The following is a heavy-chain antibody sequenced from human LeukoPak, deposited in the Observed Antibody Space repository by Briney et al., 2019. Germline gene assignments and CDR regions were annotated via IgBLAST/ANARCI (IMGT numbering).Heavy chain of an antibody. CDR3: AREVAAADYNWFDP. J-gene: IGHJ5*02. Sequence: PGGSLRLSCAASGFTFSSYWMSWVRQAPGKGLEWVANIKQDGSEKYYVDSVKGRFTISRDNAKNSLYLQMNSLRAEDTAVYYCAREVAAADYNWFDPWGQGTLVTVSS. V-gene: IGHV3-7*01. CDR2: IKQDGSEK. CDR1: GFTFSSYW. D-gene: IGHD6-13*01.